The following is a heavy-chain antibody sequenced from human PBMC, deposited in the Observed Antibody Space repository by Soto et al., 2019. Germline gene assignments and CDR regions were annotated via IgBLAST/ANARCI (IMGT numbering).Heavy chain of an antibody. CDR1: GYTFTGYY. CDR2: INPNSGGT. J-gene: IGHJ6*02. D-gene: IGHD3-3*01. CDR3: ARVTYYDFWSGYYTGDYGMDV. Sequence: QVQLVQSGAEVKKPGASVKVSCKASGYTFTGYYMHWVRQAPGQGLEWMAWINPNSGGTNYAQKFQGRVTMTRDTSISTAYMELSRLRSDDTAVYYCARVTYYDFWSGYYTGDYGMDVWGQGTTVTVSS. V-gene: IGHV1-2*02.